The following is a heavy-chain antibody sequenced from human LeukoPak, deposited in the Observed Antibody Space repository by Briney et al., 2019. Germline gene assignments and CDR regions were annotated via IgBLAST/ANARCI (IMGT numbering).Heavy chain of an antibody. Sequence: AASVKVSCKASGYTFTIYYMHWVRQAPGQGLEWMGIINPSGGSTSYAQKFQGRVTMTRDTSTSTVYMELSSLRSEDTAVYYCARRPVAGGWFDPWGQGTLVTVSS. CDR3: ARRPVAGGWFDP. V-gene: IGHV1-46*01. CDR1: GYTFTIYY. CDR2: INPSGGST. D-gene: IGHD6-19*01. J-gene: IGHJ5*02.